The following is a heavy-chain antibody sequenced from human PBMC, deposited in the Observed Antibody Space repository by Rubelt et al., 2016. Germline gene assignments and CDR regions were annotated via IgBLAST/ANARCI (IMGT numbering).Heavy chain of an antibody. Sequence: AASGFTFSSYWMHWVRQAPGKGLEWVSSISSSSSYIYYADSVKGRFTISRDNAKNSLYLQMNSLRAEDTAVYYCARDGCITMSCMDVWGQGTTVTVSS. CDR2: ISSSSSYI. CDR1: GFTFSSYW. V-gene: IGHV3-21*01. CDR3: ARDGCITMSCMDV. D-gene: IGHD3-10*02. J-gene: IGHJ6*02.